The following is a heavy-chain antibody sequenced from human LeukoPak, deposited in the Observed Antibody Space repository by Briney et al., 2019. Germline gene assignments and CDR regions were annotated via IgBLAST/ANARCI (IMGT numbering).Heavy chain of an antibody. CDR3: ARDFGPVAGIFDY. CDR1: GFTFDDYA. Sequence: GGSLRLSCAASGFTFDDYAMHWVRQAPGKGLEWVSGISWNSGSIGYVDSVKGRFTISRDNAKNSLYLQMNSLRAEDTAVYYCARDFGPVAGIFDYWGQGTLVTVSS. J-gene: IGHJ4*02. CDR2: ISWNSGSI. V-gene: IGHV3-9*01. D-gene: IGHD6-19*01.